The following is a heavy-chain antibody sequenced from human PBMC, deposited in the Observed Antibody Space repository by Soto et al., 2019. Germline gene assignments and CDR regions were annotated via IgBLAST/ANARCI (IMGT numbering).Heavy chain of an antibody. CDR2: IIPIFGTA. CDR3: ARDRYYDIWSGMDV. D-gene: IGHD3-3*01. J-gene: IGHJ6*02. V-gene: IGHV1-69*06. CDR1: GGTFSSYA. Sequence: SVKVSCKASGGTFSSYAISWVRQAPGQGLEWMGGIIPIFGTANYAQKFQGRVTITADKSTSTAYMELSSLRSEDTAVYYCARDRYYDIWSGMDVWGQGTTVTVSS.